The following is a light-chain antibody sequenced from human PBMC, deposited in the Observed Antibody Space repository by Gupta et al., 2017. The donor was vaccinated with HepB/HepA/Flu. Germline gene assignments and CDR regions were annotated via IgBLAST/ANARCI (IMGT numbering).Light chain of an antibody. CDR1: SSNDGSFT. CDR2: NTN. V-gene: IGLV1-44*01. J-gene: IGLJ1*01. CDR3: AAWDDRLNGLDV. Sequence: SVPTQPHSASGPPGRTATSSCSGSSSNDGSFTVNGYQQLPGTAPKLIIYNTNPRPPWVPVRFSCYKSGTSASLPVSGLQSEDEADYYCAAWDDRLNGLDVFGTGTKGTVL.